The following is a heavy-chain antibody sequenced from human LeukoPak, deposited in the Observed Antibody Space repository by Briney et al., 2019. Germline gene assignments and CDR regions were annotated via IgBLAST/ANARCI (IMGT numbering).Heavy chain of an antibody. CDR1: GFTFSTFS. CDR3: ARETDYGGGMRGPPFDY. J-gene: IGHJ4*02. CDR2: ISSRSTYI. Sequence: SGGSLRLSCAASGFTFSTFSMNWVRQAPGKGLEWVSSISSRSTYIFYADSVKGRFTISRDNGKNSLYLQMSSLRAEDTAVYYCARETDYGGGMRGPPFDYWGQGTLVTVSS. V-gene: IGHV3-21*01. D-gene: IGHD4-23*01.